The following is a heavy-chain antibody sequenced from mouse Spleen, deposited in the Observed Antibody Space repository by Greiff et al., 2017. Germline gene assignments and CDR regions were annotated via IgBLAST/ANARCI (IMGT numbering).Heavy chain of an antibody. D-gene: IGHD2-4*01. CDR3: ASCDYDGAWFAY. V-gene: IGHV2-9*02. J-gene: IGHJ3*01. CDR1: GFSLTSYG. Sequence: VQLQESGPGLVAPSQSLSITCTVSGFSLTSYGVHWVRQPPGKGLEWLGVIWAGGSTNYNSALMSRLSISKDNSKSQVFLKMNSLQTDDTAMYYCASCDYDGAWFAYWGQGTLVTVSA. CDR2: IWAGGST.